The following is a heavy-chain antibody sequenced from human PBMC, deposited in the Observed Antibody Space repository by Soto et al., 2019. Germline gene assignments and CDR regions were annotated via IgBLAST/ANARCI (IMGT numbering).Heavy chain of an antibody. V-gene: IGHV3-30*14. J-gene: IGHJ4*02. D-gene: IGHD3-10*01. CDR1: GFTYSSSA. CDR2: ISDDGSNK. Sequence: QVQLVESGGGVVQPGRSLRLSCAASGFTYSSSAMHWVRQAPGKGLEWVAVISDDGSNKYYADSVKGRFTTSRDNSNNTLYCQKNSPEAEGPAVYYWAGGGGGGSGSDYGEFDYWGQGTLVTVSS. CDR3: AGGGGGGSGSDYGEFDY.